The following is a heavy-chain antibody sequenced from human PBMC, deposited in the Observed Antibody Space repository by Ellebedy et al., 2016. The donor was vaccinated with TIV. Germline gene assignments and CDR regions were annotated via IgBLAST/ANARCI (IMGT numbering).Heavy chain of an antibody. J-gene: IGHJ4*02. CDR1: GFTFSSYG. CDR3: ATRGLGGATR. D-gene: IGHD1-26*01. V-gene: IGHV3-33*01. Sequence: GESLKISCAASGFTFSSYGMHWVRQAPGKGLEWVAVIWFDGSNKYYADSVKGRFTISRDSSRSALYLQMNSLRAEDTAVYYCATRGLGGATRWGQGTLVTVSP. CDR2: IWFDGSNK.